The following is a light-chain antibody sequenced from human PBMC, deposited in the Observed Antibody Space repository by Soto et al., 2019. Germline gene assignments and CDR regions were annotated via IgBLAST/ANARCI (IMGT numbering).Light chain of an antibody. CDR3: CSYAPMNVL. V-gene: IGLV2-18*02. Sequence: QSALTQPPSVSGSPGQSVTISCTGTSTDFVSYNRVSWYQQPPGTAPKLLIFEGFKRPSGVSNRFSGSKSGSTASLTISGLQAEDEADYYCCSYAPMNVLFGGGTKVTVL. CDR2: EGF. CDR1: STDFVSYNR. J-gene: IGLJ2*01.